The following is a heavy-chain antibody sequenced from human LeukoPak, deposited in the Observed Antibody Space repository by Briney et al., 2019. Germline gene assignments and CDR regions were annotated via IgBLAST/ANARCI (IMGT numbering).Heavy chain of an antibody. Sequence: GGSLRLSCAASGFTFSSYTMNWVRQAPGKGLEWVSSISSSNTYIYYADSVKGRFTISRDNAKNSLYLQMNSLRAEDTAVYYCARDYYDSSGYPFDYWGQGTLVTVSS. CDR3: ARDYYDSSGYPFDY. D-gene: IGHD3-22*01. J-gene: IGHJ4*02. CDR1: GFTFSSYT. CDR2: ISSSNTYI. V-gene: IGHV3-21*01.